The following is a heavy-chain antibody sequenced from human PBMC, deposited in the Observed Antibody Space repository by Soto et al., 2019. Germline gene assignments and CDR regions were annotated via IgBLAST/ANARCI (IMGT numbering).Heavy chain of an antibody. D-gene: IGHD3-22*01. Sequence: PGGSLRLSCAASGFTFSNAWMNWVRQAPGKGLEWVGRIKSKTDGGTTDYNAPVKGRFTISRDDSKNTLYLQMNSLKNEDTAVYYCAKGVGYDSSGYYDDYWGQGT. J-gene: IGHJ4*02. CDR1: GFTFSNAW. V-gene: IGHV3-15*07. CDR2: IKSKTDGGTT. CDR3: AKGVGYDSSGYYDDY.